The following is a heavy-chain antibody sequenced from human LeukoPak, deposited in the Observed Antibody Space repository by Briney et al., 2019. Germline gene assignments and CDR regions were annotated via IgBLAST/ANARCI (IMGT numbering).Heavy chain of an antibody. D-gene: IGHD3-10*01. CDR2: ISSSSSTT. Sequence: PGGSLRLSCAASGFTFSSYSMNWVRQAPGKGLEWVSYISSSSSTTYYADSVKGRFTISRDNAKNSLYLQMNSLRAEDTAVYYCARGVSGSYYPNYWGQGTLVTVSS. CDR3: ARGVSGSYYPNY. J-gene: IGHJ4*02. CDR1: GFTFSSYS. V-gene: IGHV3-48*01.